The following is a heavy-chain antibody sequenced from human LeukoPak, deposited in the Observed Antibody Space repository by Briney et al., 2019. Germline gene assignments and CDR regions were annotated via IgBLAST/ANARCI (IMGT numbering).Heavy chain of an antibody. CDR2: IYSDGRT. V-gene: IGHV3-53*01. J-gene: IGHJ3*02. Sequence: GGSLRLSCAASGFTFSSYSMNWVRQAPGKGLEWVSEIYSDGRTYYGASVKGRFSISRDNSKNTVYLQMNSLRVEDTAVYYCARELREHGVFDIWGQGTMVTVSS. CDR3: ARELREHGVFDI. D-gene: IGHD1-26*01. CDR1: GFTFSSYS.